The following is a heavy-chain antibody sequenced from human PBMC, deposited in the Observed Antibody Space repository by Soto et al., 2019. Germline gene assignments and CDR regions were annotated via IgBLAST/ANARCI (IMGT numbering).Heavy chain of an antibody. CDR2: ISYDGSNK. D-gene: IGHD4-17*01. V-gene: IGHV3-30*18. CDR1: GFTFSSYG. CDR3: AKDVDYGDHESFVFDY. Sequence: GGSLRLSCAASGFTFSSYGMHWVRQAPGKGLEWVAVISYDGSNKYYADSVKGRFTISRDNSKNTLYLQMNSLRAEDTAVYYCAKDVDYGDHESFVFDYWGQGTLVTVSS. J-gene: IGHJ4*02.